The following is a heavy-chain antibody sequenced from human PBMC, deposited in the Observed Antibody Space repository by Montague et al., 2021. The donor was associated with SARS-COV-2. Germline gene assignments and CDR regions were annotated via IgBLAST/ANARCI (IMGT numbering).Heavy chain of an antibody. V-gene: IGHV4-59*01. Sequence: SETLFLTCTVSGGSISSYYWSWIRQPPGKGLEWIWYIYDICSTSYNPSLKSRVTISLDTSKNQFSLKLSSVTAADAAVYYCALGFDYWGQGTLVTVSS. CDR1: GGSISSYY. CDR3: ALGFDY. CDR2: IYDICST. D-gene: IGHD7-27*01. J-gene: IGHJ4*02.